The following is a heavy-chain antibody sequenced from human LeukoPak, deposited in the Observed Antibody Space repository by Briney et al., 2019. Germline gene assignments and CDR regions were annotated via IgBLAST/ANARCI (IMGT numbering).Heavy chain of an antibody. J-gene: IGHJ4*02. CDR3: ASHYDILTGLAYFDY. V-gene: IGHV4-39*07. CDR1: GGSISSSTYY. Sequence: KPSETLSLTCTVSGGSISSSTYYWGWIRQPPGKGLEWIGSIYYSGSTYYNPSLKSRVTISVDTSKNQFSLKLTSVTAADTAIYYCASHYDILTGLAYFDYWGQGTLVTVSS. D-gene: IGHD3-9*01. CDR2: IYYSGST.